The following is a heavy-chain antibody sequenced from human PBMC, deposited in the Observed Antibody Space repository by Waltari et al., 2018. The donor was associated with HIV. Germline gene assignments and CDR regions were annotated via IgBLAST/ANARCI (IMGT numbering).Heavy chain of an antibody. CDR3: ARDLQIGAAVTGPSWFDP. D-gene: IGHD6-19*01. Sequence: EVRLFESGGGLVQPGGSLRLSCNASGFTFTSYAMNWVRQTPRKGLEWVSSISGRGCTTYYLDSVRGRFTISRDNSKDTLYLQMNSLRAEDSAVYYCARDLQIGAAVTGPSWFDPWGQGTLVTVSS. J-gene: IGHJ5*02. V-gene: IGHV3-23*01. CDR1: GFTFTSYA. CDR2: ISGRGCTT.